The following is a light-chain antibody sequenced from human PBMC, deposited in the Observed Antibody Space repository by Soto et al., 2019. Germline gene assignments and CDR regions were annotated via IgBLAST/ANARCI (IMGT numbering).Light chain of an antibody. J-gene: IGKJ1*01. Sequence: EIVMTQSPATLSVSPGEGATLPCRASQSISSKLAWYQQKPGQAPRLLIYGASTRATGVPARFSGSGSGTEFTLTISSLQSEDLAVYYCQHYNDWRWTFGQGTKVEIK. V-gene: IGKV3-15*01. CDR2: GAS. CDR3: QHYNDWRWT. CDR1: QSISSK.